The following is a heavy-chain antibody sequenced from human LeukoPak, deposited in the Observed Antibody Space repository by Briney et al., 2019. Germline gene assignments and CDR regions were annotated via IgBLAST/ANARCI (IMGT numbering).Heavy chain of an antibody. J-gene: IGHJ3*02. CDR3: ARDPTVSSGWYENAFDI. D-gene: IGHD6-19*01. V-gene: IGHV3-33*01. Sequence: GGSLRLSCAASGFTFSSYGMHWVRQAPGKGLEWVAVIWYDGSNKYYADSVKGRFTISRDNSKNTLYLQMNSLRAEDTAVYYCARDPTVSSGWYENAFDIWGQGTMVTVSS. CDR2: IWYDGSNK. CDR1: GFTFSSYG.